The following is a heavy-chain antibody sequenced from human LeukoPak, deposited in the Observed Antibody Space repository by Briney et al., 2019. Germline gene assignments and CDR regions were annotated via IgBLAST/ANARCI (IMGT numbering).Heavy chain of an antibody. CDR1: GYTFTSCA. V-gene: IGHV7-4-1*02. CDR3: ARDEVGQQLVLPPYFDY. D-gene: IGHD6-13*01. Sequence: ASVKVSCKASGYTFTSCAMNWVRQAPGQGLEWMGWINTNTGNPTYAQGFTGRFVFSLDTSVSTAYLLISSLKAEDTAVYYCARDEVGQQLVLPPYFDYWGQGTLVTVSS. J-gene: IGHJ4*02. CDR2: INTNTGNP.